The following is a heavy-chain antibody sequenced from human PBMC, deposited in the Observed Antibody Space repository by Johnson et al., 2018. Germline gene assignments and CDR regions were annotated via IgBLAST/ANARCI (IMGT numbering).Heavy chain of an antibody. J-gene: IGHJ3*02. CDR3: ARGGLRRLVFADAFDI. D-gene: IGHD3-10*02. CDR2: IIPIFGTA. CDR1: GGTFSSYA. V-gene: IGHV1-69*12. Sequence: QVQLVQSGAEVKKPGSSVKVSCKASGGTFSSYAISWVRQAPGQGLEWMGGIIPIFGTANYAQKFQGRVTITADESTSTAYMELSSLRSEDPAVYYCARGGLRRLVFADAFDIWGQGTMVTVSS.